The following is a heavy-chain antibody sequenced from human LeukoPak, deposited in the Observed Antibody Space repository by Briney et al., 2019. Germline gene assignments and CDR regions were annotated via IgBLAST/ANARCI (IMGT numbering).Heavy chain of an antibody. CDR2: IIPILGIT. Sequence: SVKVSCKASGGTFSSYAISWVRQAPGQGLEWMGRIIPILGITNYAQKFQGRVTITADKSTGTAYMELSSLRSEDTAVYYCARDPTMVRGVIRDYWGQGTLVTVSS. J-gene: IGHJ4*02. CDR3: ARDPTMVRGVIRDY. CDR1: GGTFSSYA. D-gene: IGHD3-10*01. V-gene: IGHV1-69*04.